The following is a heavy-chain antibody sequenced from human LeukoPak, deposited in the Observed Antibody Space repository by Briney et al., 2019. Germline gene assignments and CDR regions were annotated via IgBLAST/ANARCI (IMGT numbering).Heavy chain of an antibody. CDR2: IKGDGSEI. J-gene: IGHJ4*02. D-gene: IGHD2-15*01. V-gene: IGHV3-7*05. Sequence: GGSLRLSCAASGFIFSNHWMGWVRQAPGKGLEWVANIKGDGSEIYYVDSVKGRFTISRDNAQSSLFLQMSSLEDGDTAVYYCGRHGSYCYDNWGQGTLVTVSA. CDR3: GRHGSYCYDN. CDR1: GFIFSNHW.